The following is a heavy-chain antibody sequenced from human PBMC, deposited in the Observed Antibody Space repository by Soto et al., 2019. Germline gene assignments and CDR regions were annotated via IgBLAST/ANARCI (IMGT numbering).Heavy chain of an antibody. V-gene: IGHV3-33*01. CDR2: IWYDGSNK. CDR1: GFTFSSYG. D-gene: IGHD2-2*01. CDR3: ARGVVPAAGAYFDY. J-gene: IGHJ4*02. Sequence: PGGSLRLSCAASGFTFSSYGMHWVRQAPGKGLEWVAVIWYDGSNKYYADSVKGRFTISRDNSKNTLYLQMNSLRAEDTAVYYCARGVVPAAGAYFDYWGQGTLVTVSS.